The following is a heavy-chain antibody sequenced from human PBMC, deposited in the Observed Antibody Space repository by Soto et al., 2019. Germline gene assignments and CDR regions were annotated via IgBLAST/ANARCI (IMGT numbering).Heavy chain of an antibody. V-gene: IGHV1-2*02. J-gene: IGHJ5*02. D-gene: IGHD1-1*01. CDR3: ATGTNGTTGWFHP. CDR1: GYTLTAYN. Sequence: QVGLVQSGVEVRQPGASVKVSCTTSGYTLTAYNLHWVRQALGQGLEWMGWVNPKSGATNSAQKFQGRLSMTRDTSLSSAHMQLSRLTSDDTGVYYCATGTNGTTGWFHPWGQGTQVTVSS. CDR2: VNPKSGAT.